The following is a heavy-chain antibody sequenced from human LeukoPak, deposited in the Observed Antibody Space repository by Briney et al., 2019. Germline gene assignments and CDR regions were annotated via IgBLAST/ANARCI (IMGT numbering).Heavy chain of an antibody. CDR3: ARDSLWFGELSYYFDY. Sequence: GGSPRLSCAASGFTFSRNWMSWLRQAPGRGLEWVANIKQDGSDKYYVDSVKGRFTISRDNAKTSLFLQMNSLRVEDTAVYYCARDSLWFGELSYYFDYWGQGTLVTVSS. J-gene: IGHJ4*02. D-gene: IGHD3-10*01. V-gene: IGHV3-7*05. CDR1: GFTFSRNW. CDR2: IKQDGSDK.